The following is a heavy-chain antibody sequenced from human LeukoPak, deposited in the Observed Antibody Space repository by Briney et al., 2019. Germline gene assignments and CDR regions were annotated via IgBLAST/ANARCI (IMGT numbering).Heavy chain of an antibody. CDR3: AEDNSGWAFDY. CDR2: KRFDRDNE. CDR1: GFTFSSYN. Sequence: PGGSLRLSCVASGFTFSSYNIHWVRQAPGKGLEWVSFKRFDRDNEDYADSVKGRFTVSRDNSQKMVFLQMNSLRPEDTAVYYCAEDNSGWAFDYWGQGTLVAVSS. J-gene: IGHJ4*02. D-gene: IGHD5-12*01. V-gene: IGHV3-30*02.